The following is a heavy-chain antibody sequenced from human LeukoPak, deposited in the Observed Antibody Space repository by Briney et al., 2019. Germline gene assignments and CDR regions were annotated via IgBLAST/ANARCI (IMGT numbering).Heavy chain of an antibody. CDR2: LCDNVGER. J-gene: IGHJ4*02. Sequence: GGSLRLSCSPSGLTFSSYAMHWVGPAPGKGLEYVSVLCDNVGERDYADPVKGRFTIPSNNSKDTLYVQMGSLSDDDTGVDCCVKAKDIEVVVAAVFRWGRGALVTVCS. CDR1: GLTFSSYA. D-gene: IGHD2-15*01. CDR3: VKAKDIEVVVAAVFR. V-gene: IGHV3-64*05.